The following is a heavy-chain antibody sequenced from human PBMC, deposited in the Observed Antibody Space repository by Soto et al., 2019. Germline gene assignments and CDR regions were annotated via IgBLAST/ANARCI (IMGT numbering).Heavy chain of an antibody. Sequence: QVQLVQSGAEVKRPGDSVTVSCKTSGYIFTSYWIHWVRQAPGQGVEWMGLIKPSGGSTTYAHKFQGRVTMTRDTPMSTVYMELRSLKSEDTAMYYCARVEGYSADERDWGQGTLVTVSS. CDR1: GYIFTSYW. CDR2: IKPSGGST. D-gene: IGHD5-12*01. V-gene: IGHV1-46*01. CDR3: ARVEGYSADERD. J-gene: IGHJ4*02.